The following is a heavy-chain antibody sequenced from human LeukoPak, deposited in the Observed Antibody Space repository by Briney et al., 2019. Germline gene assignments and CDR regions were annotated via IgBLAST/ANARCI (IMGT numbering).Heavy chain of an antibody. Sequence: KVSCKASGGTFSSYAISWVRQAPGQGLEWMGIIYPNDSNTRYSPSFQGQVTISADKSVSTAYLQWTSLQASDTAMYYCAKLSSTPGYNPFDYWGQGTLVTVSS. CDR1: GGTFSSYA. J-gene: IGHJ4*02. D-gene: IGHD5-24*01. V-gene: IGHV5-51*01. CDR2: IYPNDSNT. CDR3: AKLSSTPGYNPFDY.